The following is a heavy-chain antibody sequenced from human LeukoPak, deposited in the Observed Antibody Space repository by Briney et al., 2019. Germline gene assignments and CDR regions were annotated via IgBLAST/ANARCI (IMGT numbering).Heavy chain of an antibody. CDR2: INHSGST. D-gene: IGHD2-15*01. V-gene: IGHV4-34*01. Sequence: NSSETLSLTCAVYGGSMSHYYWSWIRQSPGKGLECIGEINHSGSTNYNPSLKSRVTISIDTSKNQFSLKLSSVTAADTAVYYCARVSFFRWAATRPSYYYYYMDVWGKGTTVTVSS. CDR3: ARVSFFRWAATRPSYYYYYMDV. CDR1: GGSMSHYY. J-gene: IGHJ6*03.